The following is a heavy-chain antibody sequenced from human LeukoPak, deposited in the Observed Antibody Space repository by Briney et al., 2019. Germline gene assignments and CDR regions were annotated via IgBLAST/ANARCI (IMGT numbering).Heavy chain of an antibody. V-gene: IGHV1-24*01. CDR1: GYTLTELS. D-gene: IGHD5-24*01. CDR2: FDPEDGET. Sequence: ASVKVSCKVSGYTLTELSMHWVRQAPGKGLEWMGGFDPEDGETIYAQKFQGSVTMTEATSTDTAYMELSSMRSEDTAVYYCETGGTIRHEERWLQYYALDYWGQGTLVTVSS. J-gene: IGHJ4*02. CDR3: ETGGTIRHEERWLQYYALDY.